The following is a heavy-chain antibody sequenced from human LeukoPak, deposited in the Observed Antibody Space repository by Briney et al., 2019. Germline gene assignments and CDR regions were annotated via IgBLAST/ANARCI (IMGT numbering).Heavy chain of an antibody. Sequence: GRSLRLSCAASGFTFRNYAMHWVRQAPGKGLEWVAFISYDGNDKYYADSVKGRFTISRDNSKNTLYLQMNSLRAEDTAVYYCAKDEPGNYSPSDYWGQGTLVTVSS. D-gene: IGHD3-10*01. CDR3: AKDEPGNYSPSDY. CDR2: ISYDGNDK. V-gene: IGHV3-30*18. CDR1: GFTFRNYA. J-gene: IGHJ4*02.